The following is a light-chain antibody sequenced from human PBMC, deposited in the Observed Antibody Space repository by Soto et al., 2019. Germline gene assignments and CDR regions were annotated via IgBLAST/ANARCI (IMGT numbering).Light chain of an antibody. CDR3: QQYGSSPET. V-gene: IGKV3-20*01. CDR2: GAS. J-gene: IGKJ1*01. Sequence: EIVLTQSPGTLSLSPGERATLSCRASQSISSNYLAWYQQKPGQAPRLLIYGASRRATGIPDRFSGSGSGTDFTITISRLEPEDFAVYYCQQYGSSPETFGQGTKAEIK. CDR1: QSISSNY.